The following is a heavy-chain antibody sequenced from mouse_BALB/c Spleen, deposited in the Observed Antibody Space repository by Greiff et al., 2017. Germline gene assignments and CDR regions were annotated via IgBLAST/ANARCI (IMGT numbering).Heavy chain of an antibody. V-gene: IGHV14-3*02. CDR3: AREITNTWFAY. D-gene: IGHD2-4*01. Sequence: EVQLQQSGAELVKPGASVKLSCTASGFNIKDNYMHWVKQRPEQGLEWIGRIDPANGNTKYDPKFQGKATITADTSSNTAYLQLSSLTSEDTAVYYCAREITNTWFAYWGQGTLVTVAA. CDR1: GFNIKDNY. CDR2: IDPANGNT. J-gene: IGHJ3*01.